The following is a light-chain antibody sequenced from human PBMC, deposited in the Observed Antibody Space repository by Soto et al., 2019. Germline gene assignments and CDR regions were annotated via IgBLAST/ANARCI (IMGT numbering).Light chain of an antibody. Sequence: QSALTQPPSVSGSPGQSVTISCIGTSSDVGTYDRVSWYQAPPGTAPKLIIYEVHYRPSGVPDRFSGSKSGNTASLPISGLQAEDEADYYCSSYAASTTLLFGGGTKVTVL. CDR1: SSDVGTYDR. CDR2: EVH. J-gene: IGLJ2*01. CDR3: SSYAASTTLL. V-gene: IGLV2-18*02.